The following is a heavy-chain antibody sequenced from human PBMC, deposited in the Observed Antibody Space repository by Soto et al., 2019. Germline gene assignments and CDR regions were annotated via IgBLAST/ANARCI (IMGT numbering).Heavy chain of an antibody. CDR3: ARSGSLLGPNSNWFAP. J-gene: IGHJ5*02. V-gene: IGHV4-39*01. Sequence: QLQLQESGPGLVKPWEPLSLTCTVSGDSISSTSYYWGWIRQPPGKGLEWIASIYYTGSTQYNPSLESRVTVSVDTSKNQFSLKLSSVTAADTAMYYCARSGSLLGPNSNWFAPWGQGTLVTVSS. CDR1: GDSISSTSYY. D-gene: IGHD3-10*01. CDR2: IYYTGST.